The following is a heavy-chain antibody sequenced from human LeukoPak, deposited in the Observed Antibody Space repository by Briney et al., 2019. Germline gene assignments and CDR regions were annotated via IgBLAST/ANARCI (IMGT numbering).Heavy chain of an antibody. Sequence: QTGGSLRLSCAASGFTFSNYAIHWVRQAPGKGLEWVAFTPSGGSSKYYADSVKGRFTISRDNSKNTLYLEMQSLRVEDTAVYSCARDRPSTIFGVADYYYMDVWGKGTTVTVSS. V-gene: IGHV3-30*04. CDR1: GFTFSNYA. CDR2: TPSGGSSK. CDR3: ARDRPSTIFGVADYYYMDV. J-gene: IGHJ6*03. D-gene: IGHD3-3*01.